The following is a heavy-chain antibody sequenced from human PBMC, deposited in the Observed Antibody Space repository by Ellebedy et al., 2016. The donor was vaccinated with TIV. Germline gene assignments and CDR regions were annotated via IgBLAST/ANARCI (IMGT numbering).Heavy chain of an antibody. CDR2: INTNTGNP. D-gene: IGHD3-9*01. CDR3: ARNNYDFLTAYAHPPNY. J-gene: IGHJ4*02. V-gene: IGHV7-4-1*02. CDR1: GYTFTSYA. Sequence: AASVKVSCKASGYTFTSYAMNWVRQAPGQGLEWMGWINTNTGNPTYAQAFTGRFVFSLDTSVSTAYLQISSLKAEDTAVYYCARNNYDFLTAYAHPPNYWGQGTLVTVSS.